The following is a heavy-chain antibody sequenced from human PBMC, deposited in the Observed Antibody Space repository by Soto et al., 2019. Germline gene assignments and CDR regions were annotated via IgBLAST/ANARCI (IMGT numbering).Heavy chain of an antibody. D-gene: IGHD3-10*02. J-gene: IGHJ5*01. Sequence: QVQLQESGPGLVKPSETLSLTCTVSVCSISSYYWSWIRQPPGKGLEWIGFILYSGSTSYNPSLKSRVTISIDTSEYQFSLKLNSVTAADTAVYYCASMIGDPVLSFDSWGQGTLVAVSS. CDR2: ILYSGST. CDR1: VCSISSYY. CDR3: ASMIGDPVLSFDS. V-gene: IGHV4-59*01.